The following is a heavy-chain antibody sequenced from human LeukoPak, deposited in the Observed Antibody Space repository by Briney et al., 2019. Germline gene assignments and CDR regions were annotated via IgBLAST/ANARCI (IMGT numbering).Heavy chain of an antibody. CDR3: ARRMGFGPNQYYFDY. CDR1: GGSISSGGYY. D-gene: IGHD3-10*01. J-gene: IGHJ4*02. V-gene: IGHV4-31*03. CDR2: IYYSGST. Sequence: PSQTLSLTCTVSGGSISSGGYYWSWIRRHPGKGLEWIGYIYYSGSTYYNPSLKSRVTISVDTSKNQFSLKLSSVTAADTAVYYCARRMGFGPNQYYFDYWGQGTLVTVSS.